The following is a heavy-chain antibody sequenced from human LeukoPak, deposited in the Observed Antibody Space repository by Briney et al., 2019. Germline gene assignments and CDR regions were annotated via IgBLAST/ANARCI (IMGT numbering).Heavy chain of an antibody. Sequence: SETLSLTCTVSGGSISNNYWSWIRQPPGKGLEWMGYINYSGNTNYNPSLKSRVTISIDTSKNQSSLKLRSVTAADTAVYYCARYIEQWLVFPHYYGLDVWGQGTTVTVSS. J-gene: IGHJ6*02. CDR2: INYSGNT. V-gene: IGHV4-59*01. D-gene: IGHD6-19*01. CDR1: GGSISNNY. CDR3: ARYIEQWLVFPHYYGLDV.